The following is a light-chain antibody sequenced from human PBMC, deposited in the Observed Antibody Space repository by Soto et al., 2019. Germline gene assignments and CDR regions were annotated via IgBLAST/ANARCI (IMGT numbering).Light chain of an antibody. CDR2: GAS. J-gene: IGKJ5*01. CDR3: QQYGSSIT. Sequence: ESVLTQSPGTLSLSPGERATLSCRAGQSITTNYLAWYQQRFGQAPRLLIHGASSRAAGIPDRFSGSGSGTDFTLTISRLEPADFAVYYCQQYGSSITFGQGTRLEIK. CDR1: QSITTNY. V-gene: IGKV3-20*01.